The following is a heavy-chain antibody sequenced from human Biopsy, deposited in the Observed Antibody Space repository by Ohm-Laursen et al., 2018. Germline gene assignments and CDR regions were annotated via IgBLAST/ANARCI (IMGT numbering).Heavy chain of an antibody. CDR3: ARGGTLVVVPTAVLHSFDI. CDR2: ISTYNGNT. Sequence: ASVKVSCKASGYTFSSYGINWVRQAPGQGLEWLGWISTYNGNTNYAQNLQGRVTMTTDTSTSTAYMELRSLRSDDTAVYYCARGGTLVVVPTAVLHSFDIGGQGTMVTVSS. D-gene: IGHD2-2*01. V-gene: IGHV1-18*01. CDR1: GYTFSSYG. J-gene: IGHJ3*02.